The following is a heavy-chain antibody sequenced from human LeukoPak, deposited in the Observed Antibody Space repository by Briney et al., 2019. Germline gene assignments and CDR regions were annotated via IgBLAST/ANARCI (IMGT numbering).Heavy chain of an antibody. CDR1: GYTFTGYY. D-gene: IGHD3-10*01. V-gene: IGHV1-2*02. CDR3: ARGIITMVRGAPGDY. Sequence: GASVKVSCKASGYTFTGYYMHWVRQARGQGLEWMGWINPNSGGTNYAQKFQGRVTMTRDTSISTAYMELSRLRSDDTAVYYCARGIITMVRGAPGDYWGQGTLVTVSS. CDR2: INPNSGGT. J-gene: IGHJ4*02.